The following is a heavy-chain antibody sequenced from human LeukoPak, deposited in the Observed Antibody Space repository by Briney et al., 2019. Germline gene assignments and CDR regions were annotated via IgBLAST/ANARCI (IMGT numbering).Heavy chain of an antibody. D-gene: IGHD1-26*01. CDR3: ARDLLGGSYFGVPPDW. CDR2: ISAYNGNT. J-gene: IGHJ4*02. V-gene: IGHV1-18*04. CDR1: GYTFTGYY. Sequence: ASVKVSCKASGYTFTGYYIHWVRQAPGQGLEWMGWISAYNGNTNYAQKLQGRVTMTTDTSTSTAYMELRSLRSDDTAVYYCARDLLGGSYFGVPPDWWGQGTLVTVSS.